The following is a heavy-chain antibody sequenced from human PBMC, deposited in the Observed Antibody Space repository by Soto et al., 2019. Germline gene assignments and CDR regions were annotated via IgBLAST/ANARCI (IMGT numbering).Heavy chain of an antibody. CDR2: IYYNGYT. CDR1: GGSISGYY. V-gene: IGHV4-59*08. CDR3: TRHPPIARFENGLDV. J-gene: IGHJ6*02. Sequence: SETLSLTCSVSGGSISGYYWSWIRQPPGKGLEWIGYIYYNGYTIYSPSLNSRVTISVDTSKNQFSLKLTSVTAADTAMYYCTRHPPIARFENGLDVWGQGTTVTVSS. D-gene: IGHD2-21*01.